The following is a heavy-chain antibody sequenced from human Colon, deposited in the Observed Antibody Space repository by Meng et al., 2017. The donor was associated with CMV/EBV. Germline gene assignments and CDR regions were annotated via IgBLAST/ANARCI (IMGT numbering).Heavy chain of an antibody. CDR3: VRDLAVFGVVSENF. CDR2: IGGGGVNA. CDR1: GFTFNNFD. Sequence: GESLKISCSASGFTFNNFDMSWVRQAPGKGLEWVSSIGGGGVNAYYTEAVKGRFTISRDNAKNLVSLQMNDLRAEDTALYYCVRDLAVFGVVSENFWGQGTLVTVSS. J-gene: IGHJ4*02. V-gene: IGHV3-21*06. D-gene: IGHD3-3*01.